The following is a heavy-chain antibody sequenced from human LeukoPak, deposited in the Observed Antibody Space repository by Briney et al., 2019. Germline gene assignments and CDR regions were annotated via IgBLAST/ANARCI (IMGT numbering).Heavy chain of an antibody. Sequence: GASVKVSCKASGYTFSSFAMNWVRQAPGQGPEWMGWININTGNPTYAQGFTGRFVFSLDTSVSTAYLQISSLKAEDTAVYYCARSMVRGVNYYYYYVDVWGKGTTVTVSS. V-gene: IGHV7-4-1*02. J-gene: IGHJ6*03. CDR2: ININTGNP. D-gene: IGHD3-10*01. CDR3: ARSMVRGVNYYYYYVDV. CDR1: GYTFSSFA.